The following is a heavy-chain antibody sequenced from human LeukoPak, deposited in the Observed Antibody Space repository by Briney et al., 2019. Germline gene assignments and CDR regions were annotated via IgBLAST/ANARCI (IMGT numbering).Heavy chain of an antibody. D-gene: IGHD3-10*01. V-gene: IGHV3-73*01. CDR2: IRSKANSYAT. CDR3: TSPSGRGVQNWFDP. Sequence: GGSLRLSCAASGFTFSGSAMHWVRQASGKGLEWVGRIRSKANSYATAYAASVKGRFTISSDDSKNTAYLQMNSLKTEDTAVYYCTSPSGRGVQNWFDPWGQGTLVTVSS. CDR1: GFTFSGSA. J-gene: IGHJ5*02.